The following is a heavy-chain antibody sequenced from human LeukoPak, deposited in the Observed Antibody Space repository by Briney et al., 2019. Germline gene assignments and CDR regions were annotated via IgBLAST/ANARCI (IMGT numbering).Heavy chain of an antibody. Sequence: AGGSLRLSCVASGVSFSNYWMYWGRQAPGKGLVWVSRINSDGSYTDYADSAKGRFTISRDNAKDTLYLQMNSLRADDTAVYYCARADNWQSGGAWGQGTLVTVSS. CDR1: GVSFSNYW. CDR2: INSDGSYT. J-gene: IGHJ5*02. D-gene: IGHD1-1*01. V-gene: IGHV3-74*01. CDR3: ARADNWQSGGA.